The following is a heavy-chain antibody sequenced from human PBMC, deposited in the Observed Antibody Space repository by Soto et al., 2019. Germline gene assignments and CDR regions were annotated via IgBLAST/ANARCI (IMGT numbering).Heavy chain of an antibody. CDR2: ISPFNGNI. CDR3: EKEEHSQVVDF. J-gene: IGHJ4*02. D-gene: IGHD1-26*01. Sequence: ASVKVSCKASGYTFRNYGISWVRQAPGQGLEWMGWISPFNGNIKYGQKFQGRVTVTTDTSTSIAYMELTSLRSDDTAVYYCEKEEHSQVVDFWGQGALVTVSS. CDR1: GYTFRNYG. V-gene: IGHV1-18*01.